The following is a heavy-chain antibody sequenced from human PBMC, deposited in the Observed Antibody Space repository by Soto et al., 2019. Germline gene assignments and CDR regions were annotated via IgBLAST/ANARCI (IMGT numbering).Heavy chain of an antibody. J-gene: IGHJ6*02. CDR2: IYPGDSDT. CDR3: ARSGLGPKSWSRRNYYYGMDV. V-gene: IGHV5-51*01. Sequence: PGESLKISCKGSGYSFTSYWIGWVRQMPGKGLEWMGIIYPGDSDTRYSPSFQGQVTISADKSISTAYLQWSSLKASDTAMYYCARSGLGPKSWSRRNYYYGMDVWGQGTTVTVSS. D-gene: IGHD3-16*01. CDR1: GYSFTSYW.